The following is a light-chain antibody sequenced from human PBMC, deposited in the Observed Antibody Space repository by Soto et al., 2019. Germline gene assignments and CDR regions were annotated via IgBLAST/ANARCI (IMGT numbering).Light chain of an antibody. CDR1: QSVSSSY. Sequence: EIVLTQSPGTLSLSPGERATLSCRASQSVSSSYLAWYQQKPGQAPRLLIYGASSRATGIPDRFSGSGSGTDFTRTISRLEPEDFAVYYCQQRSPGLGWTFGQGTKVEIK. CDR3: QQRSPGLGWT. V-gene: IGKV3D-20*02. CDR2: GAS. J-gene: IGKJ1*01.